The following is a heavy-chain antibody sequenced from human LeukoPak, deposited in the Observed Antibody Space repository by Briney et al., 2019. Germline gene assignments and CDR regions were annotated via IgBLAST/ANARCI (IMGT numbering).Heavy chain of an antibody. J-gene: IGHJ4*02. CDR3: ARDQEQGTVAGLFDY. CDR1: GYTFNSYG. D-gene: IGHD6-19*01. V-gene: IGHV1-18*01. Sequence: ASVKVSCKASGYTFNSYGISWVRQAPGQGLEWMGWISAYNGHTKYAQNFQGRVTMTTDTSTSTAYMEVRSLRSDGTAVYYCARDQEQGTVAGLFDYWGPGTLVTVSS. CDR2: ISAYNGHT.